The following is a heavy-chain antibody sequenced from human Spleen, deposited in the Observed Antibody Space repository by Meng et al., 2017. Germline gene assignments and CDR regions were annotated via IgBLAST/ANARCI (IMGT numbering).Heavy chain of an antibody. J-gene: IGHJ4*02. Sequence: SETLSLTCAVYGGSFSGYYWSWIRQPPGKGLEWIGEINHSGSTSYNPSLKSRVTISVDTSKNQFSLKLSSVTAADTAVYYCARAPPYYYDSSGYYRPKYYFDYWGQGTLVTVSS. D-gene: IGHD3-22*01. CDR3: ARAPPYYYDSSGYYRPKYYFDY. CDR1: GGSFSGYY. CDR2: INHSGST. V-gene: IGHV4-34*01.